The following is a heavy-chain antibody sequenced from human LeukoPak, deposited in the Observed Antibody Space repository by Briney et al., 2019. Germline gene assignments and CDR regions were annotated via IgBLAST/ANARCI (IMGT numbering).Heavy chain of an antibody. Sequence: PSETLSHTCTVSGGSISSSSYYWGWIRQPPGKGLEWIGSIYYSGSTYYNPSLKSRVTISVDTSKNQFSLKLSSVTAADTAVYYCAIFSSWYNYWGQGTLVTVSS. CDR2: IYYSGST. CDR3: AIFSSWYNY. J-gene: IGHJ4*02. CDR1: GGSISSSSYY. V-gene: IGHV4-39*01. D-gene: IGHD6-13*01.